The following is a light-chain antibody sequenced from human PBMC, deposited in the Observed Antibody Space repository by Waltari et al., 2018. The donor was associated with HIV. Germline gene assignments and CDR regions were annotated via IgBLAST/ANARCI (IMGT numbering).Light chain of an antibody. J-gene: IGLJ3*02. CDR1: SRVVVGFNY. CDR2: DVT. V-gene: IGLV2-11*01. CDR3: CSYAGNYPVL. Sequence: ALPQLPPVSGFLGQSVPTPGLGPSRVVVGFNYVPWYQQNQGKAPKFIIYDVTKRPSGVPDRFSGSKSGNTASLTISGLQAEDEADYYCCSYAGNYPVLFGGGTKLTVL.